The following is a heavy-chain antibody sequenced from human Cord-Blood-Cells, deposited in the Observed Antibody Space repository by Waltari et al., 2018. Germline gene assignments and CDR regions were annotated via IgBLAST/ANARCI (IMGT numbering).Heavy chain of an antibody. J-gene: IGHJ4*02. CDR2: IYSGGST. D-gene: IGHD5-12*01. CDR3: ARESGDSGYDYYFDY. V-gene: IGHV3-53*01. CDR1: GFTVSSNY. Sequence: EVQLVESGGGLIQPGGSLRLSCAASGFTVSSNYMASVRQAPGKGLEWVSVIYSGGSTYYADSVKGRFTISRDNSKNTLYLQMNSLRAEDTAVYYCARESGDSGYDYYFDYWGQGTLVTVSS.